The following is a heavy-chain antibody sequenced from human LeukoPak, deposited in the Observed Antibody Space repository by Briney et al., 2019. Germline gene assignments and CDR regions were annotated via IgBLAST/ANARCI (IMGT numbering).Heavy chain of an antibody. Sequence: SETLSLTCAVPGGSISSGGYSWSWIRQPPGKGLEWIGYIYHSGSTYYNPSLKSRVTISVDRSKNQFSLKLSSVTAADTAVYYCARGRTGTTSTREGIVDFDYWGQGTLVTVSS. D-gene: IGHD1-7*01. CDR3: ARGRTGTTSTREGIVDFDY. CDR2: IYHSGST. V-gene: IGHV4-30-2*01. CDR1: GGSISSGGYS. J-gene: IGHJ4*02.